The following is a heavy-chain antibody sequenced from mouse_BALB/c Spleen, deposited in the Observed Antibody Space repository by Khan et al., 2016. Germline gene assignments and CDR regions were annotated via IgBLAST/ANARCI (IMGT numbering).Heavy chain of an antibody. V-gene: IGHV5-12-2*01. CDR1: GFTFSSYT. D-gene: IGHD4-1*01. CDR3: ARLTGYYFDY. CDR2: ISNGGGST. J-gene: IGHJ2*01. Sequence: EVQLVESGGGLVQPGGFLKLSCAASGFTFSSYTMSWVRQTPEKRLEWVAYISNGGGSTYYPDTVKGRFTISRDNAKNTLYLQMSSLKSEDTAMYYCARLTGYYFDYWGQGTTLTVSS.